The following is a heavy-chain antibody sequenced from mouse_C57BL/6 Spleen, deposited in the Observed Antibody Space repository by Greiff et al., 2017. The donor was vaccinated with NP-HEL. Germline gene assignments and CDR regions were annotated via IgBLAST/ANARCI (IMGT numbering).Heavy chain of an antibody. D-gene: IGHD1-1*01. J-gene: IGHJ1*03. CDR2: IYPGSGST. CDR1: GYTFTSYW. Sequence: QVQLQQPGAELVKPGASVKMSCKASGYTFTSYWITWVKQRPGQGLEWIGDIYPGSGSTNYNEKFKSKATLTVDTSSSTAYMPLSSLTSEDSAVYYCARREGYGSSHWYFDVWGTGTTVTVSS. V-gene: IGHV1-55*01. CDR3: ARREGYGSSHWYFDV.